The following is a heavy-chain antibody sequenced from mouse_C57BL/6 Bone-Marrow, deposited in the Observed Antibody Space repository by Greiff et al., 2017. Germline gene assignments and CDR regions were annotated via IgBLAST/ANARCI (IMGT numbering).Heavy chain of an antibody. CDR1: GYTFTDYE. J-gene: IGHJ3*01. CDR3: TKSIYYDYDAGFAY. Sequence: QVQLQQSGAELVRPGASVTLSCKASGYTFTDYEMHWVKQTPVPGLEWIGAIDPETGGTAYNQKFKGKAILTADKSSSTAYMELRSLTSEDSAVYYCTKSIYYDYDAGFAYWGQGTLVTVSA. D-gene: IGHD2-4*01. CDR2: IDPETGGT. V-gene: IGHV1-15*01.